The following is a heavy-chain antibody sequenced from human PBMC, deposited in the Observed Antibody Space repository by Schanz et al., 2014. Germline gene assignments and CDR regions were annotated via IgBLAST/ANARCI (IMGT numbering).Heavy chain of an antibody. Sequence: VQLVDSGGDLVKPGGSLRLSCVASGFTFRRYGMSWVRQAPGKGLEWLSYIDRSFTSFYVDSVKGRFTTSRDNAKNSLFLEMSSLRDEDTAVYFCAKDVSYSFDVWGQGTMVSVSS. D-gene: IGHD2-21*01. CDR3: AKDVSYSFDV. CDR1: GFTFRRYG. V-gene: IGHV3-48*02. J-gene: IGHJ3*01. CDR2: IDRSFTS.